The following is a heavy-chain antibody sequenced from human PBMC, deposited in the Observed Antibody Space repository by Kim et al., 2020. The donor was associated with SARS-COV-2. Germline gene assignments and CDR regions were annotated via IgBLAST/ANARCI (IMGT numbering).Heavy chain of an antibody. Sequence: GGSLRLSCAASGFTFSSYWMSWVRQAPGKGLEWVANIKQDGSEKYYVYSVKGRFTISRDNAKNSLYLQMNSLRAEDTAVYYCARDAYYDSSGYYSTAVQERTPGDYWGQGTLVTVSS. J-gene: IGHJ4*02. CDR1: GFTFSSYW. CDR3: ARDAYYDSSGYYSTAVQERTPGDY. V-gene: IGHV3-7*01. CDR2: IKQDGSEK. D-gene: IGHD3-22*01.